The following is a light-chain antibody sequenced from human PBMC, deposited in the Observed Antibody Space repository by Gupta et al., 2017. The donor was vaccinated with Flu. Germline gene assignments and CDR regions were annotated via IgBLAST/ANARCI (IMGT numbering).Light chain of an antibody. V-gene: IGKV1-39*01. CDR2: DTF. J-gene: IGKJ1*01. CDR3: QQSNIIPST. Sequence: PRLLIHDTFNLHSGVPSRFSGSGSGTEFTLTITRLQPEDFATYYCQQSNIIPSTFGQGTKVDIK.